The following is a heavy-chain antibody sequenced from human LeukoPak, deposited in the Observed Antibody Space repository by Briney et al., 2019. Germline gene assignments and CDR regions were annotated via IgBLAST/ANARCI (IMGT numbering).Heavy chain of an antibody. V-gene: IGHV3-13*01. J-gene: IGHJ4*02. CDR2: IGVGGDT. CDR1: GFNFSKND. D-gene: IGHD4-11*01. CDR3: AKAFDYNGLRGEGGSFDC. Sequence: GGSLRLSCVASGFNFSKNDMHWVRQTTERGLEWVSAIGVGGDTYYADPVKGRYTISRENGKNSVYLQMNSLRAGDTAVYFCAKAFDYNGLRGEGGSFDCWGQGALVTVSS.